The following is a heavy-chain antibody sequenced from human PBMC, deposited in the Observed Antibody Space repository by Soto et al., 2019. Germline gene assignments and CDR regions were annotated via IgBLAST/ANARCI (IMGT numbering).Heavy chain of an antibody. Sequence: QVQLVQSGAEVKKPGSSVKVSCKASGDTFSSYAINWVRLPPGQGLEWMGVIIPMFGTTNYAQKFKGRVTITAGERTITVYMELSSLISADTTVSYCARVRPAHYYDSSGYYSPLDYWGQGTLVTASS. CDR1: GDTFSSYA. CDR2: IIPMFGTT. V-gene: IGHV1-69*01. CDR3: ARVRPAHYYDSSGYYSPLDY. D-gene: IGHD3-22*01. J-gene: IGHJ4*02.